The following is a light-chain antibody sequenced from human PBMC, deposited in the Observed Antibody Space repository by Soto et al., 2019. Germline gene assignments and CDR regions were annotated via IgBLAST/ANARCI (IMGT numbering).Light chain of an antibody. Sequence: DIGMTESPDSLAVSLGESATINCKSSQSVLYSSNNKNYLAWYQQKPGQPPKLLIYWASTRESGVPDRFSGSGSGTDFTLTISSLQPDDFATYYCQQYNSYWTFGQGTKVDIK. CDR1: QSVLYSSNNKNY. CDR3: QQYNSYWT. V-gene: IGKV4-1*01. CDR2: WAS. J-gene: IGKJ1*01.